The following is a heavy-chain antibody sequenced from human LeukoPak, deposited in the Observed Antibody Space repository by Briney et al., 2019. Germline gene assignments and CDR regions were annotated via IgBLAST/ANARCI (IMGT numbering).Heavy chain of an antibody. CDR3: AIWPPNYGDYAYYYYYYMDV. V-gene: IGHV3-48*03. Sequence: GGSLRLSCAASGFTFSSYEMNWVRQAPGKGLEWVSYISSSGSTIYYADSVKGRFTISRDNAKNSLYLQMNSLRAEDTAVYYCAIWPPNYGDYAYYYYYYMDVWGKGTTVTVSS. D-gene: IGHD4-17*01. CDR2: ISSSGSTI. J-gene: IGHJ6*03. CDR1: GFTFSSYE.